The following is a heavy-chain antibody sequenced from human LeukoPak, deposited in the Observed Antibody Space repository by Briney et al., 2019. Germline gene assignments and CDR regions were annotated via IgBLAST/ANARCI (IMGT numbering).Heavy chain of an antibody. CDR2: INHSGST. CDR1: GGSFSGYY. J-gene: IGHJ5*02. CDR3: ARTSSTSYSVGFDP. V-gene: IGHV4-34*01. Sequence: PSETLSLTCAVYGGSFSGYYWSWIRQPPGKGLEWIGEINHSGSTNYNPSLKSRVTISVDTSKNQFSLKLSSVTAAGTAVYYCARTSSTSYSVGFDPWGQGTLVTVSS. D-gene: IGHD2-2*01.